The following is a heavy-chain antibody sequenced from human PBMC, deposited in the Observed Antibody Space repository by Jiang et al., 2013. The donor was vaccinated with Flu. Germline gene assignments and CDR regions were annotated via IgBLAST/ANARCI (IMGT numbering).Heavy chain of an antibody. J-gene: IGHJ6*02. CDR1: GFSFSTYA. V-gene: IGHV3-23*01. CDR3: AKYGGYTFGHGYGMDV. Sequence: VQLLESGGGLVQPGGSMRLSCAASGFSFSTYAMTWVRQAPGKGLEWVSVVSGSGVSTHYAGSVKGRFTISRDNAKSTLYLQMNSLRAEDTAVYYCAKYGGYTFGHGYGMDVWGQGTTVTVSS. D-gene: IGHD4/OR15-4a*01. CDR2: VSGSGVST.